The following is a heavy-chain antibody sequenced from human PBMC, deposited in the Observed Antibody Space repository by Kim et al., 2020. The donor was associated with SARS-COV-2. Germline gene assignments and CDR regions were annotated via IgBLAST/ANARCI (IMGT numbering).Heavy chain of an antibody. CDR2: ISFDGRNK. V-gene: IGHV3-30-3*01. CDR3: ARGNYYESVSLSDYYNGMDV. D-gene: IGHD3-10*01. J-gene: IGHJ6*02. Sequence: GGSLRLSCAASGVSFDSSAMNWVRQAPGKGPEWVAVISFDGRNKAYADSVEGRFTISRDNSKSTLHLQMNSLRVEDTAVYYCARGNYYESVSLSDYYNGMDVWGQGTTVTVSS. CDR1: GVSFDSSA.